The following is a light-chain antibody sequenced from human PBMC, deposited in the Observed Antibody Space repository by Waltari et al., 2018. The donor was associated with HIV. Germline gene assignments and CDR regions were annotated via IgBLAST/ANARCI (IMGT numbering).Light chain of an antibody. CDR2: DNN. CDR1: SSTIGTHS. CDR3: GTWDSSLSSYWV. Sequence: QSALTQPPSVSAAPGQTVTISCPGSSSTIGTHSVSWYQHLPRTAPKLLIYDNNKRPSGIPVRFPGSKSSTSATLGITGLQTGDEADYYCGTWDSSLSSYWVFGGGTKLTVL. J-gene: IGLJ3*02. V-gene: IGLV1-51*01.